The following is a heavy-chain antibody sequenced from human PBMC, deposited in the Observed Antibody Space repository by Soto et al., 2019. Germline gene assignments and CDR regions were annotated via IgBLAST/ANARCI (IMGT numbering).Heavy chain of an antibody. Sequence: EVQLVESGGGLVKPGGSLRLSCAASGFTFSNAWMTWVRQAPGKGLEWVGRIKSRADGGTAEYAAPVKGRFTISRDDSKTTLYLQMNTLKTEDTAVYYCATPGEFSASWYDYWGQGTLVTVSS. D-gene: IGHD6-13*01. CDR2: IKSRADGGTA. V-gene: IGHV3-15*01. CDR1: GFTFSNAW. CDR3: ATPGEFSASWYDY. J-gene: IGHJ4*02.